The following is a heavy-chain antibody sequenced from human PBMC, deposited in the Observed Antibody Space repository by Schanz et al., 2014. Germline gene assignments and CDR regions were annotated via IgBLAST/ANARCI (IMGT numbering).Heavy chain of an antibody. V-gene: IGHV3-74*01. CDR3: AKGRFGELSAFDI. D-gene: IGHD3-10*01. J-gene: IGHJ3*02. CDR1: GFSFSDHA. CDR2: IKSDGSST. Sequence: EVELVESGGGLVQPGGSLRLSCAASGFSFSDHAMDWVRQAPGKGLEWVSRIKSDGSSTSYADSVKGRFTISRDNSKNTLYLQMNSLRAEDTAVYYCAKGRFGELSAFDIWGQGTMVTVSS.